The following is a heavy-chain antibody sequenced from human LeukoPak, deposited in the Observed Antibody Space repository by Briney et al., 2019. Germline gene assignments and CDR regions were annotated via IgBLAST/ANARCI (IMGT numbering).Heavy chain of an antibody. J-gene: IGHJ4*02. Sequence: ASVTVSCKASGYTFTNYYIHWVRQAPGQWLEWMGIINPSGGIPSYAPNFQGRVTMSRDTSTNTVYMELSSLTSEDTAVYYCARAPPLRFLEWLLDNWGQGTLVTVSS. CDR2: INPSGGIP. D-gene: IGHD3-3*01. CDR1: GYTFTNYY. CDR3: ARAPPLRFLEWLLDN. V-gene: IGHV1-46*01.